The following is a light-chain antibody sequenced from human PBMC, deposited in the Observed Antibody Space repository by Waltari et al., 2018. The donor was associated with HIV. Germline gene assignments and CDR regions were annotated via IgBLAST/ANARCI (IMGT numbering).Light chain of an antibody. V-gene: IGKV3-11*01. CDR2: DAS. CDR3: QQRSNWPPGLT. Sequence: EIVLTQSPATLSLSPGERATLSCRASQSVSSYLAWYHPKPAQAPRLLIYDASNRATGIPARFSGSGSGTAFTLTISSLEPEEFAVYYCQQRSNWPPGLTFGGGTKVEIK. J-gene: IGKJ4*01. CDR1: QSVSSY.